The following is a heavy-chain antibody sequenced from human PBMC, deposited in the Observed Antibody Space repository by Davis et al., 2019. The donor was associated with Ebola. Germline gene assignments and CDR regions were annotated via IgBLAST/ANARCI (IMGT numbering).Heavy chain of an antibody. D-gene: IGHD2-2*01. CDR2: IYYTWSA. Sequence: PSETLSLTCTVSGVSISRHYWSWIRQPPGKKLEWIGSIYYTWSAYYNSSLNSRVTISVDTSKNQFSLKLTSVTAADTAVYYCARHCSSASCYVGAFDPWGQGTLVTVSS. J-gene: IGHJ5*02. CDR1: GVSISRHY. CDR3: ARHCSSASCYVGAFDP. V-gene: IGHV4-59*08.